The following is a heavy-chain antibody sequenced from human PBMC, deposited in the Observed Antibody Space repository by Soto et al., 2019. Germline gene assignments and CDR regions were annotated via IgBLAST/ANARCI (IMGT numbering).Heavy chain of an antibody. D-gene: IGHD3-10*01. CDR3: ARAITMVRGVYNWFDP. CDR2: IYYSGST. CDR1: GGSISSYY. V-gene: IGHV4-59*01. J-gene: IGHJ5*01. Sequence: SETLSLTCTLSGGSISSYYWSWIRQPPGKGLEWIGYIYYSGSTNYNPSLKSRVTISVDTSKNQFSLKLSSVTAADTAVYYCARAITMVRGVYNWFDPWGQGTLVTVS.